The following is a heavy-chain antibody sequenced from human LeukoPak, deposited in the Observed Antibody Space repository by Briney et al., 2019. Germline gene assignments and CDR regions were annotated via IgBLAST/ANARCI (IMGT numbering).Heavy chain of an antibody. J-gene: IGHJ3*02. CDR2: INPSGGST. CDR1: GYTFISYY. Sequence: ASVKVSCKASGYTFISYYMHWVRQAPGQGLEWMGMINPSGGSTSYAQKFQGRVTMPRDTSTSTVYMELSSLRSEDTAVYYCARVGSYYTTMMAFDIWGQGTMVTVSS. V-gene: IGHV1-46*01. D-gene: IGHD3-10*01. CDR3: ARVGSYYTTMMAFDI.